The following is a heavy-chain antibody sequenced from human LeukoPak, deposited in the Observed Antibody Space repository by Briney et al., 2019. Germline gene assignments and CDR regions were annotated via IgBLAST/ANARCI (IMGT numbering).Heavy chain of an antibody. D-gene: IGHD3-22*01. CDR1: GFTFSYYG. J-gene: IGHJ4*02. V-gene: IGHV3-30*02. CDR2: IRYDGTNK. CDR3: AKAGYYDSSGYLAY. Sequence: GGSLRLSCAASGFTFSYYGMHWVRQAPGKGLEWVAFIRYDGTNKYYADSVKGRFTISRDNSKNTLYLQMNSLRAEDTAVYYCAKAGYYDSSGYLAYWGQGTLVTVSS.